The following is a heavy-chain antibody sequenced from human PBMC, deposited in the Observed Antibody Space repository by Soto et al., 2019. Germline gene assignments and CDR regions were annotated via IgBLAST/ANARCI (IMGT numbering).Heavy chain of an antibody. CDR1: GYTFTNYD. V-gene: IGHV1-8*01. Sequence: ASVKVSCKASGYTFTNYDINWVRQATGQGLEWMGWMNPNNGNTGYAQKFQGRVTMTRNTSISTAYMELSSLRSEDTAVYYCARGRFGVDKFDYWGQGTLVTVSS. D-gene: IGHD3-3*01. CDR2: MNPNNGNT. CDR3: ARGRFGVDKFDY. J-gene: IGHJ4*02.